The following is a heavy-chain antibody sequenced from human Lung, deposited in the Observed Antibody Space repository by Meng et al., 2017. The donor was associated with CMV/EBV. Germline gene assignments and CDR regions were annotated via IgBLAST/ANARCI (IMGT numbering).Heavy chain of an antibody. D-gene: IGHD6-6*01. CDR3: AKGSEYGNSYLDY. Sequence: GEXXTISCAASGFTFNTYAMNWVRQAPGKGLEWVSVIFGGGGTTYYADSVKGRFTNSRDNFQKTLYLEMNSLRAEDTAVYYCAKGSEYGNSYLDYWGQGTXVTVSS. CDR2: IFGGGGTT. J-gene: IGHJ4*02. CDR1: GFTFNTYA. V-gene: IGHV3-23*03.